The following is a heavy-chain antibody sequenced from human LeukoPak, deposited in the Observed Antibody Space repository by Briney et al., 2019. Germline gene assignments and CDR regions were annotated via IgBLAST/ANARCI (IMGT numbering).Heavy chain of an antibody. CDR3: AKIQLWFQRAFDI. CDR2: ISGSGGST. J-gene: IGHJ3*02. CDR1: GFTFSSYA. Sequence: PGGSLRLSCAASGFTFSSYAMSWARQAPGKGLEWVSAISGSGGSTYYADSVKGRFTISRDNSKNTLYLQMNSLRAEDTAVYYCAKIQLWFQRAFDIWGQGTMVTVSS. D-gene: IGHD5-18*01. V-gene: IGHV3-23*01.